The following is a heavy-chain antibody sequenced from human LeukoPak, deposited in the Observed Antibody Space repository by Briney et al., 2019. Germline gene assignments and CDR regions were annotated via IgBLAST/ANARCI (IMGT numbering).Heavy chain of an antibody. J-gene: IGHJ4*02. CDR3: ARGRGSSWFYFDY. D-gene: IGHD6-13*01. CDR1: GYTFIGHY. Sequence: ASVKVSCKASGYTFIGHYMHWVRQAPGQGLEWMRRIHPNNGGTNYAQKFQGRVTMTRDTSIRTVYMELSSLRFDDTAVYYCARGRGSSWFYFDYWGQGTLVTVSS. CDR2: IHPNNGGT. V-gene: IGHV1-2*06.